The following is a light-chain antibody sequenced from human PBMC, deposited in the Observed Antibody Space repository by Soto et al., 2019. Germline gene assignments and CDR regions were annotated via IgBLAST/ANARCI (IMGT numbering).Light chain of an antibody. CDR3: QQLNSYPLT. V-gene: IGKV1-9*01. Sequence: DIQLTQSPSFLSASVGDRVTITCRASQGISSYLAWYQQKPGKAPKLLIYAVSTLHSGVPSRFSGSGSGTEFTLTISSLQPEDFATYYCQQLNSYPLTFGGGTKVEIK. CDR1: QGISSY. J-gene: IGKJ4*01. CDR2: AVS.